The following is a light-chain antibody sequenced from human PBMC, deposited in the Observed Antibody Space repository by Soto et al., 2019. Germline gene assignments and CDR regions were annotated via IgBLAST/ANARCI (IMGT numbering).Light chain of an antibody. CDR3: QQYGGSPLT. Sequence: EILLAQSPATLSLSPGERATLSCKASQDVSIFLAWYQQKPGQAPRLLIHDASNRATGVPARFSGSGSGRDFTLTITSLEPEDFAVYYCQQYGGSPLTFGGGTKVEIK. CDR1: QDVSIF. J-gene: IGKJ4*01. V-gene: IGKV3-11*02. CDR2: DAS.